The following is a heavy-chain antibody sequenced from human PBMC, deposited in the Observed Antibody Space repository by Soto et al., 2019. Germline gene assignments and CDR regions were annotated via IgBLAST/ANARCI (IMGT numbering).Heavy chain of an antibody. D-gene: IGHD4-17*01. J-gene: IGHJ4*02. V-gene: IGHV4-31*01. CDR3: ARSPEATVTAFDY. CDR1: GGSISSCGYY. Sequence: QVQLQESGPGLVKPSQTLSLTCTVSGGSISSCGYYWSWIRQHPEKGLEWIGYIYYSGSTYYNPSRRILVTISVDTSKNQFSLKLSSVSAADTAVYYCARSPEATVTAFDYWGQGTLVTVSS. CDR2: IYYSGST.